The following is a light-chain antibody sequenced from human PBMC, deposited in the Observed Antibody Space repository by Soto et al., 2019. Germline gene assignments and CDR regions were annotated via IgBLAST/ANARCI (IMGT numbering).Light chain of an antibody. V-gene: IGLV3-21*02. CDR2: DNV. CDR3: QVWDSDTDHVV. J-gene: IGLJ2*01. CDR1: NIGSKS. Sequence: SYELTQPPSVSVAPGQTARLTCGGSNIGSKSVHWYRQKPGQAPMLVVYDNVDRPSGIPERFSGSNSGNTATLTISRVEDGDEADYYCQVWDSDTDHVVFGGGTKLTVL.